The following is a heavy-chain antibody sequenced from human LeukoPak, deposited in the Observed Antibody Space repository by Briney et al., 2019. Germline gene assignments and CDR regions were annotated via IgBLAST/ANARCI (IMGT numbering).Heavy chain of an antibody. CDR3: AKESGYDSISVREFDY. V-gene: IGHV3-23*01. D-gene: IGHD5-12*01. CDR2: ISGSGDTT. CDR1: GFIFSNYA. Sequence: PGGSLRLSCATSGFIFSNYAVNWVRQAPGKGLEWVSIISGSGDTTYYADSVKGRFTISRDNSKNTLYLQMNSLRAEDTAVYYCAKESGYDSISVREFDYWGQGTLVTVSS. J-gene: IGHJ4*02.